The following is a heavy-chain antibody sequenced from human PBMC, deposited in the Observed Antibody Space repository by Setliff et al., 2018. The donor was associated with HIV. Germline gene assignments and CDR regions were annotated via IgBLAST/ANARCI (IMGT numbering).Heavy chain of an antibody. J-gene: IGHJ4*02. CDR2: INRSGST. V-gene: IGHV4-34*01. Sequence: KLSETLSLTCAVYGGSLSGHFWSWIRQPPGKGLEWIGEINRSGSTNYNSSLKSRVTMSVDTSKRQFSLKLASVTAADTAIYYCARQSTMAAAAFDYWGQGTLVTVSS. CDR3: ARQSTMAAAAFDY. D-gene: IGHD6-13*01. CDR1: GGSLSGHF.